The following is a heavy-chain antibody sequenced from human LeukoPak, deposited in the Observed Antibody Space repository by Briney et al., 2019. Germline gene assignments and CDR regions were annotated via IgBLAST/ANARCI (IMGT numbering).Heavy chain of an antibody. CDR3: TGYNIPYTFEF. Sequence: PSGTLSLTCAVSGGSISRSNWWTWVCQSPGKGLEWIGDIIHSGNTNYNPSLRSRLTISLDKSRNQFSLKLSSVTAADTAVYYCTGYNIPYTFEFWGQGTLVTVSS. V-gene: IGHV4-4*02. CDR2: IIHSGNT. CDR1: GGSISRSNW. J-gene: IGHJ4*02. D-gene: IGHD1-14*01.